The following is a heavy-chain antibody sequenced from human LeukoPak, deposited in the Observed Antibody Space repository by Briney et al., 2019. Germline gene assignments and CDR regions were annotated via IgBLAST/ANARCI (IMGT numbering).Heavy chain of an antibody. Sequence: PSETLSLTCTVSGASISSSSYYWGWIRQPPGKGLEWIGSIYYSGSTHYNPSLKSRVTISVDTSKSQFSLKLSSVTPADTAVYYCARRLPMVENNGDYFDYWGRGTLVTVSS. CDR3: ARRLPMVENNGDYFDY. J-gene: IGHJ4*02. D-gene: IGHD1/OR15-1a*01. CDR2: IYYSGST. CDR1: GASISSSSYY. V-gene: IGHV4-39*01.